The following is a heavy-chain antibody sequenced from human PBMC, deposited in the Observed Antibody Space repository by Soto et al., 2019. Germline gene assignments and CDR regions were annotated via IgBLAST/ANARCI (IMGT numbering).Heavy chain of an antibody. CDR3: ARTYPTKDYGDYAPFDY. CDR1: SGSISSSNW. Sequence: SETLSLTCAVSSGSISSSNWWSWVRQPPGKGLEWIGEIYHSGSTNYNPSLKSRVTISVDKSKNQFSLKLSSVTAADTAVYYCARTYPTKDYGDYAPFDYWGQGTLVTVSS. CDR2: IYHSGST. J-gene: IGHJ4*02. D-gene: IGHD4-17*01. V-gene: IGHV4-4*02.